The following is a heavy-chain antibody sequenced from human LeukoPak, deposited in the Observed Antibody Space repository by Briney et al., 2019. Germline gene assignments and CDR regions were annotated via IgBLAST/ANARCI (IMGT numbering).Heavy chain of an antibody. CDR1: GGSFSGYY. J-gene: IGHJ4*02. CDR3: ARRVTMVRGTSRAVFDY. D-gene: IGHD3-10*01. V-gene: IGHV4-34*01. CDR2: INHSGST. Sequence: SETLSLTCAVYGGSFSGYYWSWSRQPPGKGREWIGEINHSGSTNYNPSLKRRVTISVDTSKNQFSLKLSSVTAADTAVYYCARRVTMVRGTSRAVFDYWGQGTLVTVSS.